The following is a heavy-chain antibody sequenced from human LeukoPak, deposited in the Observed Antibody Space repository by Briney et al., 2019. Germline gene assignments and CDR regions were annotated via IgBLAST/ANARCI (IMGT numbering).Heavy chain of an antibody. CDR1: GFTLRSNY. CDR3: GSSSWYGVKVAFDI. Sequence: PGGSLRLSCAASGFTLRSNYMSWVRQAPGKGLEWVSVIYSGGSTYYADSVKGRFTISRDNSKNTLYLKMNSLRAEDTAVYYCGSSSWYGVKVAFDIWGQGTMVTVSS. J-gene: IGHJ3*02. V-gene: IGHV3-53*01. CDR2: IYSGGST. D-gene: IGHD6-13*01.